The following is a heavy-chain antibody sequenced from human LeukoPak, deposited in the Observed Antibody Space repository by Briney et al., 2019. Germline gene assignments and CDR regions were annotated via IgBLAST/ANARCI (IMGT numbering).Heavy chain of an antibody. CDR2: IKEDGTEK. Sequence: GGSLRLPCAGSGFTFSDFWMTWVRQTPGKGLEWVANIKEDGTEKNLVDSVKGRFTISRDNTKNLLYLEMNSLRGDDTAIYYCVRESRPGGAMGLYHNLDYWGQGTLVAVSS. D-gene: IGHD1-1*01. V-gene: IGHV3-7*01. CDR3: VRESRPGGAMGLYHNLDY. CDR1: GFTFSDFW. J-gene: IGHJ4*02.